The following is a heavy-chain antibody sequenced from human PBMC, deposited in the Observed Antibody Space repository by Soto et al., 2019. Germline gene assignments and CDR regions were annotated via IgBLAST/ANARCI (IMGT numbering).Heavy chain of an antibody. CDR2: INPNSGGT. CDR3: AKDPNVVVVPAATGGMDV. Sequence: QVQLVQSGAEVKKPGASVKVSCKASGYTFTDYYMHWVRQAPGQGLEWMGGINPNSGGTNYAQKFQGRVTMTRVTSISTAYMELSSLRSDDTALYYCAKDPNVVVVPAATGGMDVWGQGTTVTVSS. J-gene: IGHJ6*02. V-gene: IGHV1-2*02. D-gene: IGHD2-2*01. CDR1: GYTFTDYY.